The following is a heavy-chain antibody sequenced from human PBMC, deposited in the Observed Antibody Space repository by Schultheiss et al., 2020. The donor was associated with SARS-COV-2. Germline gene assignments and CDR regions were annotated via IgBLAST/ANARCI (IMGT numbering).Heavy chain of an antibody. Sequence: SETLSLTCTVSGGSITSGDSYWSWIRQSPRKGLEWIGEINHSGSTNYNPSLRSRVTISVDTSKNQFSLRLSSVTAADTAVYYCARVDLGTALVGGLDVWGKGTTVTVSS. J-gene: IGHJ6*04. CDR3: ARVDLGTALVGGLDV. CDR2: INHSGST. CDR1: GGSITSGDSY. V-gene: IGHV4-61*08. D-gene: IGHD5-18*01.